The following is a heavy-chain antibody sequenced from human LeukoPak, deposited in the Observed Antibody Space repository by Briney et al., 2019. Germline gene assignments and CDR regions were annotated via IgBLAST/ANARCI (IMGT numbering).Heavy chain of an antibody. CDR3: AKRIGGVNSFNH. CDR1: GFTFSSYA. D-gene: IGHD3-16*01. CDR2: ISGSSDTT. Sequence: GGSLRLSCAGSGFTFSSYAMSWVRQAPGKGLEWVSVISGSSDTTYYADSVKGRFIISRDNSKNTLYLQMNSLRAEDTAVYYCAKRIGGVNSFNHWGQGTLVTVSS. J-gene: IGHJ4*02. V-gene: IGHV3-23*01.